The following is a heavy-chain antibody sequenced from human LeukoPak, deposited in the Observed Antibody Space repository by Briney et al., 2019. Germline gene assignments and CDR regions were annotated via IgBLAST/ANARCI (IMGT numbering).Heavy chain of an antibody. CDR1: GYTFTNYY. Sequence: ASVKVSCKTSGYTFTNYYVHWVRQAPGQGLEWMGWINPNSGGTNYAQKFQGRVTMTRDTSISTAYMELSRLRSDDTAVYYCARAYSSSWYADYWGQGTLVTVSS. CDR3: ARAYSSSWYADY. CDR2: INPNSGGT. V-gene: IGHV1-2*02. D-gene: IGHD6-13*01. J-gene: IGHJ4*02.